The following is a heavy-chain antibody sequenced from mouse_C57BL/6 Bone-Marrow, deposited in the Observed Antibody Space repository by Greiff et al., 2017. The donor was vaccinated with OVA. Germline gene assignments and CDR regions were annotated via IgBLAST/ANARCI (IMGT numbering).Heavy chain of an antibody. CDR3: ARRLSYYGSIFDY. D-gene: IGHD1-1*01. CDR1: GYTFTSYW. Sequence: QVQLQQSGAELVRPGTSVKLSCKASGYTFTSYWMHWVKQRPGQGLEWIGVIDPSDSYTNYNQKFKGKATLTVDTSSSTAYMQLSSLTSEDSAVYYCARRLSYYGSIFDYWGQGTTLTVSS. V-gene: IGHV1-59*01. CDR2: IDPSDSYT. J-gene: IGHJ2*01.